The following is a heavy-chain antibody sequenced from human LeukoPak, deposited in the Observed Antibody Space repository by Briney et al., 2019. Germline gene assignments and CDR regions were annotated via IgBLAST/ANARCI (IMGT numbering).Heavy chain of an antibody. V-gene: IGHV3-21*01. CDR2: ISATTIYR. D-gene: IGHD5-24*01. CDR3: ARIGLGRDAYNSFDY. J-gene: IGHJ4*02. Sequence: PGGSLRLSCAASGFTFSSYAMSWVRQAPGKGLEWVSSISATTIYRFSAGSVRGRFTISRDNVENSLYLQMNDLRREDTAVYYCARIGLGRDAYNSFDYWGQGTLVIVSS. CDR1: GFTFSSYA.